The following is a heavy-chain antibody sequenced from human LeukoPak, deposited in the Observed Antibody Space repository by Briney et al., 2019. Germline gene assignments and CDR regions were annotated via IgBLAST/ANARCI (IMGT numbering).Heavy chain of an antibody. CDR2: INQDGSEK. V-gene: IGHV3-7*01. CDR3: ARDQGFSYYFYYMDV. J-gene: IGHJ6*03. CDR1: GFMFTSYW. Sequence: PGGSLRLSCAASGFMFTSYWMSWVRQAPGKGLEWVANINQDGSEKYYVDSVKGRFTISRDNAKNSLYLQMNSLRAEDTAVYYCARDQGFSYYFYYMDVWGKGTTVTVSS. D-gene: IGHD3-3*01.